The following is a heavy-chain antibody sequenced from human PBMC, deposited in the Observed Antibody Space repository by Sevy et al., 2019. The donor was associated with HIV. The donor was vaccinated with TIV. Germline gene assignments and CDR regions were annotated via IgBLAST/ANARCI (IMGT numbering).Heavy chain of an antibody. CDR2: ISYDGSNK. D-gene: IGHD6-19*01. CDR3: ARAGYSSGWRGGYFDY. CDR1: GFTFSSYA. Sequence: GGSLRLSCAASGFTFSSYAMHWVRQAPGKGLEWVAVISYDGSNKYYADSVKGRFTISRDNSKNTLYLQMNSLRAEETAVYYCARAGYSSGWRGGYFDYWGQGTLVTVSS. V-gene: IGHV3-30-3*01. J-gene: IGHJ4*02.